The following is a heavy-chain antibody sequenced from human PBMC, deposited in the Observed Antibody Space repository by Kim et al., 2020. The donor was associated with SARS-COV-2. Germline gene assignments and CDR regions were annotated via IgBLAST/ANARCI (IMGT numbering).Heavy chain of an antibody. CDR2: ISGSGGST. Sequence: GGSLRLSCAVSGFTFSSYDMSCVRQAPGKGLEWVSGISGSGGSTYYADSVKGRFTVSRDNAENTLYLQMNSLRADDTAIYYCAKDGRSHTPGYWGQGTL. CDR1: GFTFSSYD. CDR3: AKDGRSHTPGY. J-gene: IGHJ4*02. D-gene: IGHD6-13*01. V-gene: IGHV3-23*01.